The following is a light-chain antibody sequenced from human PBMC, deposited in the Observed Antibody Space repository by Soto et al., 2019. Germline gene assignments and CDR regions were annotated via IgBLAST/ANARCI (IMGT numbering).Light chain of an antibody. CDR1: SSDVGNYNY. Sequence: QSALTQPPSASGSPGQSVTISCTGTSSDVGNYNYVSWYQQHPGKSPTLMIYEVSKRPSGVPDRFSGSKSGNTASLTVSGLQSEDEDDYYCRSNAGSIIVVFGGGTKLTVL. CDR2: EVS. V-gene: IGLV2-8*01. CDR3: RSNAGSIIVV. J-gene: IGLJ2*01.